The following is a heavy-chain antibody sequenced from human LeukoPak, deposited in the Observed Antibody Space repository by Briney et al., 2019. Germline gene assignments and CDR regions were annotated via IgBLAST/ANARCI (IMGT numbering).Heavy chain of an antibody. D-gene: IGHD2-2*01. CDR2: ISSSGSTI. J-gene: IGHJ4*02. Sequence: GGSLRLSCAASGFTFSDYYMSWIRQAPGKGLEWVSYISSSGSTIYYADSVKGRFTISRDNAKNSLYLQMNSLRAEDTAVYYCARGDSYCSSTSCFYNWITGWGQGTLVTVSS. V-gene: IGHV3-11*04. CDR1: GFTFSDYY. CDR3: ARGDSYCSSTSCFYNWITG.